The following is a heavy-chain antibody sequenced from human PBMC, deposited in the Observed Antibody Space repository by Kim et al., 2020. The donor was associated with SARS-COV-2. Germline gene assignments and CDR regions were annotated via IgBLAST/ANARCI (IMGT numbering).Heavy chain of an antibody. CDR2: IYPGDSDT. V-gene: IGHV5-51*01. Sequence: GESLKISCKGSGYSFTSYWIGLVRQMPGKGLEWMGIIYPGDSDTRYSPSFQGQVTISADKSISTAYLQWSSLKASDTAMYYCARHENAGATPSYFDYWGQGTLVTVSS. CDR1: GYSFTSYW. CDR3: ARHENAGATPSYFDY. J-gene: IGHJ4*02. D-gene: IGHD1-26*01.